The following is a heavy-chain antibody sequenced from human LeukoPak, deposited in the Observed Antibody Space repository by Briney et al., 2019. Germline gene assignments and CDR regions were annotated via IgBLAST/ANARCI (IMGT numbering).Heavy chain of an antibody. V-gene: IGHV3-23*01. J-gene: IGHJ4*02. CDR2: ISISGDRT. D-gene: IGHD1-1*01. CDR3: AKEEVPNDY. CDR1: GFTFSTSA. Sequence: PGGSLRLSCAASGFTFSTSAMSWVRQAPGQGMDWVSGISISGDRTYYVDSAKGRFTTSRDNSKKTLYLQMNSLRAEDTAVYYCAKEEVPNDYWGQGTLVTVSS.